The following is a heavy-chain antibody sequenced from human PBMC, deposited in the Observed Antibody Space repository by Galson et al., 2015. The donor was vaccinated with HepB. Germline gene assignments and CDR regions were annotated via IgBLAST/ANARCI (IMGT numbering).Heavy chain of an antibody. CDR1: FTSYW. J-gene: IGHJ4*02. Sequence: FTSYWISWVRQMPGKGLEWMGRIDPSDSYTNYSPSFQGHVTISADKSISTAYLQWSSLKASDTAMYYCASYCSSTSCPPPRVDYWGQGTLVTVSS. D-gene: IGHD2-2*01. CDR3: ASYCSSTSCPPPRVDY. CDR2: IDPSDSYT. V-gene: IGHV5-10-1*01.